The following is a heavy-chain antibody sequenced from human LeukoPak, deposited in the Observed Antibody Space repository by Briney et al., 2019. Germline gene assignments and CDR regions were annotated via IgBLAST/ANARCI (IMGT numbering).Heavy chain of an antibody. Sequence: GGFLRLSCAGSGFTLSNYNMNWVRQAPGKGLEWVSSISRSSTYIYYADSVKGRFTNSRDNAKNSVHLQMNSLRVENTAVYYCARETDYADYLFDSWGQGTLVTVSS. J-gene: IGHJ4*02. CDR2: ISRSSTYI. V-gene: IGHV3-21*01. D-gene: IGHD4-17*01. CDR3: ARETDYADYLFDS. CDR1: GFTLSNYN.